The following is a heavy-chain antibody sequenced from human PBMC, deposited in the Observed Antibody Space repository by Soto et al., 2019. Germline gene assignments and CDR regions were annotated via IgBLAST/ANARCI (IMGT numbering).Heavy chain of an antibody. CDR3: AREKAEVVVVAAEYYYYYGMDV. CDR2: LIPLFNTP. Sequence: ASVKVSCKTSGGTFNNYAIYWVRQAPGQGLDWMGGLIPLFNTPNYAQQFQGRVTITAAESTSTAYMELRSLRSEDTAVYYCAREKAEVVVVAAEYYYYYGMDVWGQGTTVTVS. D-gene: IGHD2-15*01. V-gene: IGHV1-69*13. J-gene: IGHJ6*02. CDR1: GGTFNNYA.